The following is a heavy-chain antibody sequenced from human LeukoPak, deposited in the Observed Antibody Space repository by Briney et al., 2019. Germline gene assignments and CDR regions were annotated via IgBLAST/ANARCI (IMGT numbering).Heavy chain of an antibody. Sequence: GGSLRLSCAASGFTFSSYAMSWVRQAPGKGLEWVSAISGSGGSTYYADSVKGRFTISRDNSKNTLYLQMNSLRAEDTAVYYCAKDRTSTYYYDSSGFLSPDYWGQRTLVTVSS. V-gene: IGHV3-23*01. CDR3: AKDRTSTYYYDSSGFLSPDY. D-gene: IGHD3-22*01. CDR2: ISGSGGST. CDR1: GFTFSSYA. J-gene: IGHJ4*02.